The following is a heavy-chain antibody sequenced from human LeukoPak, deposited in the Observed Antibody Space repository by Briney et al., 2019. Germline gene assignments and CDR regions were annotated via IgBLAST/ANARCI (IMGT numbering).Heavy chain of an antibody. CDR1: GFTFSSYA. D-gene: IGHD2-15*01. Sequence: PGGSLRLSCAASGFTFSSYAMHWVRQAPGKGLEWVAVISYDGSNKYYADSVKGRFTISRDNSKNTLYLQMNSLRAEDTAVYYCAKDPTSGGSYCDYWGQGTLVTVSS. J-gene: IGHJ4*02. CDR2: ISYDGSNK. V-gene: IGHV3-30-3*01. CDR3: AKDPTSGGSYCDY.